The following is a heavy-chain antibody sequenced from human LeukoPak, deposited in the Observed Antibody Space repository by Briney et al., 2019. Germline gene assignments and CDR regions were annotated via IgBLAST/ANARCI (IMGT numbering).Heavy chain of an antibody. Sequence: SETLSLTCTVSGGSISSSSYYWGWIRQPPGKGLEWIGSIYYSGSTYYNQSLKSPVTISVDTSKNQFSLKLSSVTAADAAVYYCARGTKDTAMALDAFDIWGQGTMVTVSS. CDR2: IYYSGST. V-gene: IGHV4-39*07. CDR3: ARGTKDTAMALDAFDI. D-gene: IGHD5-18*01. CDR1: GGSISSSSYY. J-gene: IGHJ3*02.